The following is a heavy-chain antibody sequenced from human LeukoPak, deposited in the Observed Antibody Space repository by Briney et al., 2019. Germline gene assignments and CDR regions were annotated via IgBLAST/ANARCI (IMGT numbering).Heavy chain of an antibody. V-gene: IGHV3-30*18. D-gene: IGHD3-3*01. Sequence: PGGSLRLSCAASGFTFSSYGMRWVRQAPGKGLEWVAVISYDGSNKYYADSVKGRFTISRDNSKNTLYLQMNSLRAEDTAVYFCAKVINSGYYYYFDFWGQGTLVTVSS. J-gene: IGHJ4*02. CDR3: AKVINSGYYYYFDF. CDR1: GFTFSSYG. CDR2: ISYDGSNK.